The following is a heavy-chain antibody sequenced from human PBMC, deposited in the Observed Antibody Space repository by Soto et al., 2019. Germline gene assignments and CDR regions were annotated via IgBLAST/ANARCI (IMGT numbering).Heavy chain of an antibody. CDR3: AHSAKWLDYFEY. Sequence: QITLKESGPTLVKPTQTLTLTCTFSGFSLSTNGVGVGWIRQPPGKALEWLALIFWDDDKKYSPSLMSRLTITKDNSKNQVVLTMTNMDPVDTATYYCAHSAKWLDYFEYWGQGTLVTVSS. J-gene: IGHJ4*02. D-gene: IGHD6-19*01. V-gene: IGHV2-5*02. CDR2: IFWDDDK. CDR1: GFSLSTNGVG.